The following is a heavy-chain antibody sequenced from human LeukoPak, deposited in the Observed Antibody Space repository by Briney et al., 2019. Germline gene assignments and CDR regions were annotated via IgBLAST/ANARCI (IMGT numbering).Heavy chain of an antibody. CDR1: GFTFSRSA. D-gene: IGHD5-18*01. J-gene: IGHJ5*02. Sequence: PGGSLRLSCAASGFTFSRSAMHWVRQAPGKGLEWVAVIWYDGSNKYYADSVKGRFTISRDNSKNTLYLQMNSLRGEDTAVYYCAREVLVYTAMVGFDPWGQGTLVTVSS. CDR3: AREVLVYTAMVGFDP. V-gene: IGHV3-33*08. CDR2: IWYDGSNK.